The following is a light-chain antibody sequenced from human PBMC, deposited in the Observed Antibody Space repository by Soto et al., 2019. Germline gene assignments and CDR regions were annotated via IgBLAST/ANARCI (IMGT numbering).Light chain of an antibody. CDR2: DVS. CDR1: SSDVGGYNN. CDR3: SSYTSSSTVV. V-gene: IGLV2-14*01. J-gene: IGLJ2*01. Sequence: QSVLTQPASVSGSPGQSITIPCTGTSSDVGGYNNVSWYQQHPGKAPKLMIYDVSNRPSGVSNRFSGSKSGNTASLTISGLQAEDEADYYCSSYTSSSTVVFGGGTQLTVL.